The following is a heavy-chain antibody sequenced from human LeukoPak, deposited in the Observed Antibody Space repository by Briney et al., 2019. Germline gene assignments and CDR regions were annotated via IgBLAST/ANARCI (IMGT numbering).Heavy chain of an antibody. CDR1: GYTCINYG. D-gene: IGHD1-26*01. Sequence: EAGVTDSCKATGYTCINYGISALPPAPGQGLGWMGWISAYNGNTNYAQKLQGRVTMTTDTSTSTAYMELRSLRSDDTAVYYCARGRGSLDAFDIWGQGTMVTVSS. V-gene: IGHV1-18*01. CDR2: ISAYNGNT. J-gene: IGHJ3*02. CDR3: ARGRGSLDAFDI.